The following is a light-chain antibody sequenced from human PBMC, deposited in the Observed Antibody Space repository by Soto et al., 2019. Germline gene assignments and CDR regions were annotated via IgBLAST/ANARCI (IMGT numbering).Light chain of an antibody. J-gene: IGKJ2*01. Sequence: EIVLTQSPATLSLSPGERATLSCRASQSVSSYLAWYQQKPGQAPRLLIYDASNRATGIPARFSGSGSGTDFTLTISSIEHEDFAVYYCQQRSNWPSGYTFGQGTKLEIK. CDR1: QSVSSY. V-gene: IGKV3-11*01. CDR2: DAS. CDR3: QQRSNWPSGYT.